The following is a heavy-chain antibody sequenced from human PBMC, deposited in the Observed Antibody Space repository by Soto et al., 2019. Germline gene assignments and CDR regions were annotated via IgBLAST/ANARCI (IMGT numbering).Heavy chain of an antibody. CDR3: AVGRGFCFCNNCPGSDYFDY. J-gene: IGHJ4*01. Sequence: GGSLRLSCAASGFSFSSYWMSWVRQAPGKGLEWVANIKQDGSEKYYVDSVKGRFTISRDNAKNSLYLQMNSLRAGDTAVYYCAVGRGFCFCNNCPGSDYFDYCGPRPLVPVSS. CDR2: IKQDGSEK. D-gene: IGHD2-15*01. CDR1: GFSFSSYW. V-gene: IGHV3-7*01.